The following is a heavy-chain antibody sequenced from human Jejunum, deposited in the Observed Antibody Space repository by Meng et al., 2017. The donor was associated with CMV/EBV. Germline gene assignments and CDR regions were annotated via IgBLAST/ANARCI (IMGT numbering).Heavy chain of an antibody. V-gene: IGHV2-5*02. J-gene: IGHJ4*02. CDR3: AHRPSGYGGDFWFH. CDR1: GFSVTTSGVA. Sequence: KESGPTQVKPTQPLTLTCTFSGFSVTTSGVAVGWIRQPPGKALEWLALIYWDDDTRYSPSLKSRLTITKDSSKSQVVLTMTNMGPVDTATYYCAHRPSGYGGDFWFHWGQGTLVTVSS. D-gene: IGHD2-21*01. CDR2: IYWDDDT.